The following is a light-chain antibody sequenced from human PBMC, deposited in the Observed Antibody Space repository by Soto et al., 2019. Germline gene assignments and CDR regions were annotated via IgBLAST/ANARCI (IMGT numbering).Light chain of an antibody. CDR1: ESVSSY. CDR2: DAS. V-gene: IGKV3-11*01. Sequence: DIVLTQSPATLSLSPGERATLSCRASESVSSYLVWYQQKPGQAPRLLIYDASTRATGIPARFSGSGAGTDFTLTISSLEPEDFAVFYCHQRNKWHQTFGQGTKVEIK. J-gene: IGKJ1*01. CDR3: HQRNKWHQT.